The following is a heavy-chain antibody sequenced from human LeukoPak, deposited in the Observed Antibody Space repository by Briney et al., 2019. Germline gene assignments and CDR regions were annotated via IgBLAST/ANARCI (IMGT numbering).Heavy chain of an antibody. J-gene: IGHJ6*02. CDR2: IYYTGST. CDR3: ARANYDYYYGMDV. CDR1: SVSISAYY. V-gene: IGHV4-59*01. Sequence: SETLSLTCSVSSVSISAYYWRWIGQPPGKGLEGIGYIYYTGSTNYNPSLRSRVPMSVHTSKKQTSLNLSSVTAADTAVYYCARANYDYYYGMDVWGQGTTVTVSS.